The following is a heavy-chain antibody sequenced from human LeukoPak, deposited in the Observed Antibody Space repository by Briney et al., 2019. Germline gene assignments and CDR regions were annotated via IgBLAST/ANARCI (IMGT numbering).Heavy chain of an antibody. Sequence: GGSLRLSCAASGFIFTNFAMHWVRQAPGKGLEWVAVISNDERNKYYADSVKGRFTISRGNSKNTLYLQMNSLRAEDTAVYYCATRGTYDSSGYDYWGQGTLVTVSS. D-gene: IGHD3-22*01. V-gene: IGHV3-30*04. CDR1: GFIFTNFA. CDR2: ISNDERNK. J-gene: IGHJ4*02. CDR3: ATRGTYDSSGYDY.